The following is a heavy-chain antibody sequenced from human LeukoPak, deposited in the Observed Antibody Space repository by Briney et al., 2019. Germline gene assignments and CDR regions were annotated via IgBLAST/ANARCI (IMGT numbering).Heavy chain of an antibody. CDR2: INQYETEK. V-gene: IGHV3-7*05. Sequence: GGSLRLSCAASGFTFSRYWMSWVRQAPGKGLEWVANINQYETEKYYVDSVKGRFTISRDNAESSLYLQMNSLRAEDTAVYYCASSAMVRGGEEYWGQETLVTVS. J-gene: IGHJ4*02. CDR3: ASSAMVRGGEEY. D-gene: IGHD3-10*01. CDR1: GFTFSRYW.